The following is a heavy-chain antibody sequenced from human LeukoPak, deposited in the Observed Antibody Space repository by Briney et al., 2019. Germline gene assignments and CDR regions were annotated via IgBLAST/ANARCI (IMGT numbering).Heavy chain of an antibody. V-gene: IGHV4-4*07. D-gene: IGHD6-19*01. CDR2: IYTSGST. CDR3: ARWVFSSGWYSFDY. CDR1: GGSISSYY. Sequence: PSETLPLTCTVSGGSISSYYWSWIRQPAGKGLEWIGRIYTSGSTNYNPSLKSRVTTSVDTSKNQFSLKLSSVTAADTAVYYCARWVFSSGWYSFDYWGQGTLVTVSS. J-gene: IGHJ4*02.